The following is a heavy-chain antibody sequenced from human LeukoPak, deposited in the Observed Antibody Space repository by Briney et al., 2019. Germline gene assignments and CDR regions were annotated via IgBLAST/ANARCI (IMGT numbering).Heavy chain of an antibody. CDR3: ASLYDYGGNSDAFDI. V-gene: IGHV1-46*01. CDR1: GYTSTSYY. D-gene: IGHD4-23*01. J-gene: IGHJ3*02. CDR2: INPSGGST. Sequence: ASVKVSCKASGYTSTSYYMHWVRQAPGQGLEWMGIINPSGGSTSYAQKFQGRVTMTRDTSTSTVYMELSSLRSEDTAVYYCASLYDYGGNSDAFDIWGQGTMVTVSS.